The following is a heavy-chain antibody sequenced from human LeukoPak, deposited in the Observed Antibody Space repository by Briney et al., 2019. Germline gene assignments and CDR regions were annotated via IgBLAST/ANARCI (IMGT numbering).Heavy chain of an antibody. D-gene: IGHD5-18*01. CDR3: ARDLGYSQFDS. CDR1: GFTFSNYW. CDR2: IEQDGSEK. Sequence: PGGSLRLSCAASGFTFSNYWMSWVRQAPGKGLEWVANIEQDGSEKNYVDSVKGRFTISRDSAKNSLYLQMNSLTTDDTAVYYCARDLGYSQFDSWGQGTLVTVSS. J-gene: IGHJ5*01. V-gene: IGHV3-7*01.